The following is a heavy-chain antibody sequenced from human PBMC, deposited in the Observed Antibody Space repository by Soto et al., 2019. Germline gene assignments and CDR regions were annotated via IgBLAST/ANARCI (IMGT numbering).Heavy chain of an antibody. J-gene: IGHJ4*02. V-gene: IGHV3-23*01. CDR1: GFTFRSYA. D-gene: IGHD3-10*01. Sequence: EVQLLESGGGLVQPGGSLRLSCAASGFTFRSYAMSWARQAPGKGLEWVAGISDRGDNTYYADSVKGRFTISRDNSKNTLYLQMRSLRAEDAAIYSSATDRIWFGRTKADSWGQGVLVTVSS. CDR2: ISDRGDNT. CDR3: ATDRIWFGRTKADS.